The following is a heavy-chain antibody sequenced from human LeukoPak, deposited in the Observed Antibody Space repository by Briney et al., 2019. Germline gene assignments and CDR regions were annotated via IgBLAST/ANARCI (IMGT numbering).Heavy chain of an antibody. Sequence: PGGSLRLSCGASGFTFTYYDMTWVRQAPGRGLEWVSSIRPSGDNTYYGDSVKGRFTISRDNSKNTVYLQMNNMKVDDTAVYYCARVAGWHWFDPWGQGTLVTVSS. CDR2: IRPSGDNT. D-gene: IGHD6-19*01. CDR1: GFTFTYYD. J-gene: IGHJ5*02. CDR3: ARVAGWHWFDP. V-gene: IGHV3-23*01.